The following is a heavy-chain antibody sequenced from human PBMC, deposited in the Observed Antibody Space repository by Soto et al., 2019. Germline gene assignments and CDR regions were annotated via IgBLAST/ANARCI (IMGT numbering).Heavy chain of an antibody. J-gene: IGHJ3*02. CDR1: GYSLTSDW. CDR3: ASSSVDDAFDI. D-gene: IGHD2-15*01. Sequence: VESLKISCNGSGYSLTSDWISWVRQMPGKGLEWMGRIDPSDSYTNYSPSFQGHVTISADKSISTAYLQWSSLKASDTAMYYCASSSVDDAFDIWGQGTMVTVSS. CDR2: IDPSDSYT. V-gene: IGHV5-10-1*01.